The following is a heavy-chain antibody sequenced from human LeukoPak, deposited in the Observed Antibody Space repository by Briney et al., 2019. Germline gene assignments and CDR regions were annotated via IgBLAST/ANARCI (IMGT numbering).Heavy chain of an antibody. Sequence: GESLKISCKGSGYSLTSYWIGWVRQTPGKGLEWMGIIYPGDSDTSYSPSFQGHVTISADKSISTAYLQWSSLKASDTAMYYCARHQGYSSSPFDLDVWGQGTTVTVSS. J-gene: IGHJ6*02. D-gene: IGHD6-13*01. CDR2: IYPGDSDT. CDR3: ARHQGYSSSPFDLDV. V-gene: IGHV5-51*01. CDR1: GYSLTSYW.